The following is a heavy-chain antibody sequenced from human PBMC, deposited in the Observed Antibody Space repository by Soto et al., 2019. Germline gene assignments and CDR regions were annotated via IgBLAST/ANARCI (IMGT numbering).Heavy chain of an antibody. CDR2: IGPSDSYT. Sequence: PGECLKISCKGSGYSFTSYWISWVRQMPGKGLEWMGRIGPSDSYTNYSPSFQGHVTISADKSISTAYLQWSSLKASDTAMYYCARRWYSSSPHGHLIFAFDIWGQGTMVTVSS. J-gene: IGHJ3*02. CDR1: GYSFTSYW. V-gene: IGHV5-10-1*01. D-gene: IGHD6-6*01. CDR3: ARRWYSSSPHGHLIFAFDI.